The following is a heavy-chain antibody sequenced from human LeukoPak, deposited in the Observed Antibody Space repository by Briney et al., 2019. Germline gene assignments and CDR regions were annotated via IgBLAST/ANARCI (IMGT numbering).Heavy chain of an antibody. J-gene: IGHJ4*02. V-gene: IGHV1-24*01. D-gene: IGHD3-22*01. CDR2: FDPEDGET. Sequence: ASVKVSCKVSGYTLTELSMHWVRQAPGKGLEWMGGFDPEDGETIYAQKFQGRVTMTEDTSTDTAYMELSSLRSEDTAVYYCVTAPHYDSSGYMYDYWGQGTLVTVSS. CDR3: VTAPHYDSSGYMYDY. CDR1: GYTLTELS.